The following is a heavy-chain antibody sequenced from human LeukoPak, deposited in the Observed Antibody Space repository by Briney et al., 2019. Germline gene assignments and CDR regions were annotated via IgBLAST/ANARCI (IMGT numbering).Heavy chain of an antibody. CDR3: AKEGYNYFDY. D-gene: IGHD5-24*01. CDR1: GFTFSSYG. CDR2: ISYDGSNK. J-gene: IGHJ4*02. V-gene: IGHV3-30*18. Sequence: GGSLRLSCAASGFTFSSYGMHWVRQAPGKGLEWVAAISYDGSNKYYADSVKGRFTISRDNSKNTLYLQMNSLRAEDTAVYYCAKEGYNYFDYWGQGTLVTVSS.